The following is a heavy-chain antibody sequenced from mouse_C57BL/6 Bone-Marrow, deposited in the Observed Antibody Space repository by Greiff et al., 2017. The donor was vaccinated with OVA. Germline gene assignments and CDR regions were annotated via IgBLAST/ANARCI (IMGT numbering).Heavy chain of an antibody. CDR2: IHPNSGST. D-gene: IGHD2-5*01. CDR3: ARSGYRNYGGAMDY. CDR1: GYTFTSYW. V-gene: IGHV1-64*01. J-gene: IGHJ4*01. Sequence: QVQLKQPGAELVKPGASVKLSCKASGYTFTSYWMHWVKQRPGQGLEWIGMIHPNSGSTKYNEKFKSKATLTVDKSSSTAYMQLSSLTSEDSAVYYCARSGYRNYGGAMDYWGQGTSVTVSS.